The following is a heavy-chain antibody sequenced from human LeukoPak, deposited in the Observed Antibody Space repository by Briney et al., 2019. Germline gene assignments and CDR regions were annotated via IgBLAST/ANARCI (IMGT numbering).Heavy chain of an antibody. J-gene: IGHJ4*02. CDR2: ISGSGGST. CDR3: AKVGDSSGYYPYYFDY. Sequence: PGGSLRLSCAASGFTFSSYAMSWVRQAPGKGLEWVSAISGSGGSTYYADSVKGRFTISRDNSKNTLYLQMNSLRAEDTAVYYCAKVGDSSGYYPYYFDYWGQGTLVTVSS. V-gene: IGHV3-23*01. D-gene: IGHD3-22*01. CDR1: GFTFSSYA.